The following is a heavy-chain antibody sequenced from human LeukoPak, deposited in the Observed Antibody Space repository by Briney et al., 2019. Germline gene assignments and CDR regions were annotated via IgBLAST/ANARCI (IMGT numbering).Heavy chain of an antibody. CDR1: GASINWYF. J-gene: IGHJ3*01. D-gene: IGHD1-26*01. Sequence: SETLSLTCAVSGASINWYFLSWVRQTPEKGLQWIGYVSHTGATTSNPTLGSRVSITTDTSKSQISLTMTSVTAADSALYYCAIDRCGSFYTCDLWGPGTIVSVS. V-gene: IGHV4-59*01. CDR2: VSHTGAT. CDR3: AIDRCGSFYTCDL.